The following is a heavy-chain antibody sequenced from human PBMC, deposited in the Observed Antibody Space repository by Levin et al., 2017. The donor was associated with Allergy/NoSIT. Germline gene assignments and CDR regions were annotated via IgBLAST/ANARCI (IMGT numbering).Heavy chain of an antibody. J-gene: IGHJ5*02. Sequence: PGGSLRLSCKASGYTFTGYYMHWVRQAPGQGLERMGWINPNSGGTNYAQKFQGRVTMTRDTSISTAYMELSRLRSDDTAVYYCARERIASRNWFDPWGQGTLVTVSS. CDR1: GYTFTGYY. D-gene: IGHD6-13*01. CDR3: ARERIASRNWFDP. CDR2: INPNSGGT. V-gene: IGHV1-2*02.